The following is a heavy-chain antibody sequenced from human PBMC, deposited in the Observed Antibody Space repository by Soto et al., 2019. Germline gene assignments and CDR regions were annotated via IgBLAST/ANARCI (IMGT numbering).Heavy chain of an antibody. CDR2: INHSGST. V-gene: IGHV4-34*01. CDR1: GGSFSGYY. CDR3: ARTYCDFWSGYYDFDY. D-gene: IGHD3-3*01. Sequence: SETLSLTCAVYGGSFSGYYWSWIRQPPGKGLEWIGEINHSGSTNYNPSLKSRVTISVDTSKNQFSLKLSSVTAADTAVYYCARTYCDFWSGYYDFDYWGQGTLVTVSS. J-gene: IGHJ4*02.